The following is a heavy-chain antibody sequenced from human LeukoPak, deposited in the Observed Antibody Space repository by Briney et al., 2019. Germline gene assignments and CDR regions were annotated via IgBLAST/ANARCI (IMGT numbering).Heavy chain of an antibody. Sequence: PGGSLRLSCAASGFTFSSYGMHWVRQAPGKGLEWVAFIRYDGSNKYYADSVKGRFTISRDNSKNTLYLQMNSLRAEDTAVYYCAKAATLYYYYMDVWGKGTTVTVSS. CDR1: GFTFSSYG. J-gene: IGHJ6*03. CDR2: IRYDGSNK. D-gene: IGHD2-15*01. CDR3: AKAATLYYYYMDV. V-gene: IGHV3-30*02.